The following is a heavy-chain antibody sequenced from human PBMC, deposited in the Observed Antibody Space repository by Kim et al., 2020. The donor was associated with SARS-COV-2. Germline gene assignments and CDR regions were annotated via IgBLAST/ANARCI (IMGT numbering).Heavy chain of an antibody. J-gene: IGHJ3*02. CDR2: IYYSGST. CDR3: ARRGGYDSWDAFDI. V-gene: IGHV4-39*01. CDR1: GGSISSSSYY. Sequence: SETLSLTCTVSGGSISSSSYYWGWIRQPPGKGLEWIGSIYYSGSTYYNPSLKSRVTISVDTSKNQFSLKLSSVTAADTAVYYCARRGGYDSWDAFDIWGQGTMVTVSS. D-gene: IGHD5-12*01.